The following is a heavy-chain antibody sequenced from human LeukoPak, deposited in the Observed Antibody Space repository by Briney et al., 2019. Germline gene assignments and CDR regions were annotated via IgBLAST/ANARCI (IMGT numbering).Heavy chain of an antibody. CDR3: ARRGYSGNVHHNWFDP. CDR1: GGSISSYY. J-gene: IGHJ5*02. CDR2: IYYSGNT. Sequence: SETLSLTCTVSGGSISSYYWSWIRQPPGKGLEWIGYIYYSGNTNYNPSLKSRVTISVDTSKNQFSLKLSSVTAADTAVYYCARRGYSGNVHHNWFDPWGQGTLVTVSS. D-gene: IGHD5-12*01. V-gene: IGHV4-59*08.